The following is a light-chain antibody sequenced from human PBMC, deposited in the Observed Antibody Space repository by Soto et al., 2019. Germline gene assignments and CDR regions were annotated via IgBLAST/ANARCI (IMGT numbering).Light chain of an antibody. CDR2: GAS. Sequence: EIVMTQSPGTLSLSPGERATISCRASQVIGSRYLAWYHQKSGQAPRLLMSGASSRATGIPDRFSGSGSGTDFTLTISRLEPEDFGVYYCQQFGSSIPHTFGQGTKLEIK. CDR3: QQFGSSIPHT. V-gene: IGKV3-20*01. J-gene: IGKJ2*01. CDR1: QVIGSRY.